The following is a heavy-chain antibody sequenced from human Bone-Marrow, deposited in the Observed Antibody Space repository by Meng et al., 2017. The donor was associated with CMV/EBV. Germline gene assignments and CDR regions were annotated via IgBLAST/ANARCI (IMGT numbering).Heavy chain of an antibody. J-gene: IGHJ4*02. D-gene: IGHD3-22*01. Sequence: ESLKISCTVSGGSISSSSYYWGWIRQPPGKGLEWIGSIYYSGSTYYNPSLKSRVTISVDTSKNQFSLKLSSVTAADTAVYYCARLSYYYDSSGYFVDYWGQGTLVTVSS. CDR1: GGSISSSSYY. V-gene: IGHV4-39*01. CDR2: IYYSGST. CDR3: ARLSYYYDSSGYFVDY.